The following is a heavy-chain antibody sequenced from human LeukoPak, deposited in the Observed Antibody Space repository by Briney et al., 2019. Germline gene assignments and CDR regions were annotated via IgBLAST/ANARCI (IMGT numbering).Heavy chain of an antibody. D-gene: IGHD3-16*01. CDR1: GGSISSYY. CDR2: IYYRGST. V-gene: IGHV4-59*01. CDR3: ARVDLGGSLDY. J-gene: IGHJ4*02. Sequence: ASETLSLTSTVSGGSISSYYWSWIRKPPGKGLEWIGYIYYRGSTNYNPSLKSRVTISVDTPKNQFSLKLSSVTAAATAVYYCARVDLGGSLDYWGQGTLVSISS.